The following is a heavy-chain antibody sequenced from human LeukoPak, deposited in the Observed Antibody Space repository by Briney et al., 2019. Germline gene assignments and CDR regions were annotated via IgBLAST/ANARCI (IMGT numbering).Heavy chain of an antibody. CDR3: ARDPFLGSRWPNYYYGMDV. CDR1: GFTFSSYA. CDR2: ISYDGSNK. D-gene: IGHD6-13*01. Sequence: GGSLRLSCAASGFTFSSYAMHWVRQAPGKGLEWVAVISYDGSNKYYADSVKGRFTISRDNSKNTLYLQMNSLRAEDTAVYYCARDPFLGSRWPNYYYGMDVWRQGTTVTVSS. V-gene: IGHV3-30-3*01. J-gene: IGHJ6*02.